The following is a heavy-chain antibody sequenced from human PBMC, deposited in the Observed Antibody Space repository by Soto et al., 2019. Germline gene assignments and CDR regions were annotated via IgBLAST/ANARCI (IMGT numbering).Heavy chain of an antibody. CDR3: ANIHYGSLDY. CDR1: GFTFSSYW. CDR2: IKKDGSEK. V-gene: IGHV3-7*01. Sequence: PGGSLRLSCEASGFTFSSYWMSWVRQGLGKGLEWVANIKKDGSEKYYVDSVRGRFTISRDNDKSSSYLQMNSLRADDTAVYYCANIHYGSLDYWGQGTLVTVSS. D-gene: IGHD4-17*01. J-gene: IGHJ4*02.